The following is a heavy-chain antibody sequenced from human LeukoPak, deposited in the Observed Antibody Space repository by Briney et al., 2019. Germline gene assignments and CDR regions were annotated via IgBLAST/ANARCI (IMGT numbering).Heavy chain of an antibody. V-gene: IGHV3-30*18. J-gene: IGHJ4*02. CDR2: ISYDGSNK. D-gene: IGHD3-22*01. CDR3: AKGHYYDGERSDY. Sequence: PGRSLRLSCAASGFTFSSYGMHWVRQAPGKGLEWVAVISYDGSNKYYADSVKGRFTISRDNSKNTLYLQMNSLRAEDTAVYYCAKGHYYDGERSDYWGQGTLVTVSS. CDR1: GFTFSSYG.